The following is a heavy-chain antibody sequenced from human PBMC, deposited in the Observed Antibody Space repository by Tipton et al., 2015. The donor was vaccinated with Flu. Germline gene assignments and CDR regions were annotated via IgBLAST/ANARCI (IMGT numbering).Heavy chain of an antibody. Sequence: QLVQSGAEVKKPGASVKVSCKASGYTFNSYGISWVRQAPGQGLEWMGWISAYNINTNYAQKLQGRVTLTTDTSTSTAYMELRSLRADDTAVYYGARDGGSGGYYVFGGIASPYYAMDVWGQGTAVTVSS. CDR1: GYTFNSYG. D-gene: IGHD3-10*01. J-gene: IGHJ6*02. CDR3: ARDGGSGGYYVFGGIASPYYAMDV. CDR2: ISAYNINT. V-gene: IGHV1-18*01.